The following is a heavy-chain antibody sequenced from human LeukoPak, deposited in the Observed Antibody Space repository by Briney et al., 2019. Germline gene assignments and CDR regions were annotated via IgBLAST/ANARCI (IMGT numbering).Heavy chain of an antibody. CDR3: SKESNYDSSGYFN. V-gene: IGHV3-30*02. CDR1: GFVFSSYG. D-gene: IGHD3-22*01. J-gene: IGHJ4*02. Sequence: GGSLRLSCAASGFVFSSYGIHWVRQAPGKGLEWVSFIRFDGTTQYYADSVKGRFTISRDNSKFTVHLLMTSLRPEDTAVYYCSKESNYDSSGYFNWGQGTLVTVSS. CDR2: IRFDGTTQ.